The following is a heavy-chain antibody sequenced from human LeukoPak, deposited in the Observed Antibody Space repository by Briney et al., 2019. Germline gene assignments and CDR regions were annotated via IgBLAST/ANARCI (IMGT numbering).Heavy chain of an antibody. Sequence: GGSLSLSCAAYRFTFSSSAMRWVRPAAGKGREWVAAISDTGRLSYRADSVTGRFTITRDNSKNTLYLQMNRLRTEDTAVDYCARETPYGSGSFTYNWGQGTLVTVSS. CDR2: ISDTGRLS. D-gene: IGHD3-10*01. CDR1: RFTFSSSA. V-gene: IGHV3-23*01. CDR3: ARETPYGSGSFTYN. J-gene: IGHJ4*02.